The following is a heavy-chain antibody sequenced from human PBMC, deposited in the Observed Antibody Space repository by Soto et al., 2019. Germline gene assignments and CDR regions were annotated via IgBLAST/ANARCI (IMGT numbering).Heavy chain of an antibody. CDR3: ARPQYCSGGSCHGWFDP. CDR2: IYYSGST. Sequence: ASETLSLTCTVSSGSVSSGGYFWSWIRQLPGKGLEWIGYIYYSGSTYYNPSLKSRVTISVDTSKNQFSLKLSSVTAADTAVYYCARPQYCSGGSCHGWFDPWGQGTLVTVSS. CDR1: SGSVSSGGYF. D-gene: IGHD2-15*01. V-gene: IGHV4-39*01. J-gene: IGHJ5*02.